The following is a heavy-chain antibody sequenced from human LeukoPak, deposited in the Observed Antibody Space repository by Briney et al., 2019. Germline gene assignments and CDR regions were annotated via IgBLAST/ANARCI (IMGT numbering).Heavy chain of an antibody. J-gene: IGHJ4*02. Sequence: GGSLRLSCAASGFSFSDYYMSWIRQAPGKGLEWISYISSSGNTIYYADSVKGRFIISGDNAKKSLYLQMNSLRAEDTAVYYCARGPVSSSGFFDYWGQGTLVTVSS. D-gene: IGHD3-22*01. V-gene: IGHV3-11*01. CDR2: ISSSGNTI. CDR3: ARGPVSSSGFFDY. CDR1: GFSFSDYY.